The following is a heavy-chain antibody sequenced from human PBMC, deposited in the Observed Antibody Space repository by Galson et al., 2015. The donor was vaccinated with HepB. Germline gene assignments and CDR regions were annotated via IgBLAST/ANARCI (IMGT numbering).Heavy chain of an antibody. J-gene: IGHJ3*02. CDR3: ARDYPSGYSYGYDAFDI. D-gene: IGHD5-18*01. CDR2: IYSGGST. Sequence: SLRLSCAASGFTVSSNYMSWVRQAPGKGLEWVSVIYSGGSTYYADSVKGRFTISRHNSKNTLYLQMNSLRAEDTAVYYCARDYPSGYSYGYDAFDIWGQGTMVTVSS. CDR1: GFTVSSNY. V-gene: IGHV3-53*04.